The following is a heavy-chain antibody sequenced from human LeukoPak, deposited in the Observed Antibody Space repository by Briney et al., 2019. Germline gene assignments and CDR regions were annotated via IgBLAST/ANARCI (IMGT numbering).Heavy chain of an antibody. J-gene: IGHJ6*03. CDR3: AKSYSSSWTNYYYYYYMDV. V-gene: IGHV3-23*01. CDR1: GFTFSSYA. Sequence: GGSLRLSCAASGFTFSSYAMSWVRQAPGKGLEWVSTLSGSGDSTYYADSVKGRFTISRDNSKNTLYLQMNSLRAEDTAVYYCAKSYSSSWTNYYYYYYMDVWGKGTTVTVSS. CDR2: LSGSGDST. D-gene: IGHD6-13*01.